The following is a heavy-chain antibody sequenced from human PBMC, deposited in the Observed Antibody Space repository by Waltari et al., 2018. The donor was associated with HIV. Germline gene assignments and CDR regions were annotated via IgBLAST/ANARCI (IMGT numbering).Heavy chain of an antibody. V-gene: IGHV1-46*03. J-gene: IGHJ3*02. CDR3: ARDKAGRWSGHPNDAFDI. CDR2: IKPSGGST. CDR1: GYTFTSYY. Sequence: QVQLVQSGAEVKKPGASVKVSCKASGYTFTSYYMHWVRQAPGQGLEWMGIIKPSGGSTSYAQKGQGRATMTRETSTSTVYMELSSLRSEDTAVYYCARDKAGRWSGHPNDAFDIWGQGTMVTVSS. D-gene: IGHD3-3*01.